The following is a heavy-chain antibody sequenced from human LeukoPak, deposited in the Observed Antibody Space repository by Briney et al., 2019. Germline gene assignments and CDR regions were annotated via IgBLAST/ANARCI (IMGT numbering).Heavy chain of an antibody. D-gene: IGHD3-10*02. CDR1: GFTFSNYA. Sequence: HPGRSLRLSCAASGFTFSNYAMHWVRQAPGKGLEWVAVISYDGSNKYYADSVKGRFTISRDNSKNTLYLQMNSLRAEDTAVYYCAKDLLFDWFDPWGQGTLVTVSS. J-gene: IGHJ5*02. V-gene: IGHV3-30*18. CDR3: AKDLLFDWFDP. CDR2: ISYDGSNK.